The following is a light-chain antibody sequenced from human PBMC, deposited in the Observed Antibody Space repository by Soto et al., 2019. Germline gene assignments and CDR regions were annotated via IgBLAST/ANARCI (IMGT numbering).Light chain of an antibody. Sequence: DIQMTQSPSTLSASVGDRVTITCRASQTISTWLAWYQQKPGKAPELLIYDASTLESGVPSRFSGSGSGTEFSLTISSLQPDDFATFYCQQLNSYPSITFGQGTRLEIK. V-gene: IGKV1-5*01. J-gene: IGKJ5*01. CDR1: QTISTW. CDR3: QQLNSYPSIT. CDR2: DAS.